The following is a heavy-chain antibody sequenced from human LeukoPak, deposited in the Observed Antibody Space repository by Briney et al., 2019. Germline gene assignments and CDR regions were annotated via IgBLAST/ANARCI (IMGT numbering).Heavy chain of an antibody. CDR1: GYTFTGYY. CDR2: INPNSGGT. J-gene: IGHJ6*02. V-gene: IGHV1-2*02. CDR3: AREEGYCSGGSCYSYYYGMDV. Sequence: ASVKVSCKASGYTFTGYYMHWVRQAPGQGLEWMGWINPNSGGTNYAQKFQGRVTMTRDTSISTAYMEPSRLRSDDTAVYYCAREEGYCSGGSCYSYYYGMDVWGQGTTVTVSS. D-gene: IGHD2-15*01.